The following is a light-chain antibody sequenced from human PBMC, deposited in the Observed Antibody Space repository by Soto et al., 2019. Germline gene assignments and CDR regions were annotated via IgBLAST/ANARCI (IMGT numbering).Light chain of an antibody. Sequence: DIQMTQSPSTLSASVGDRVTITCRASQSISSSLAWYQQKPGKAPKVLIYKASSVENGVPSRFSGSGSGTEFTLTISSLQPDDFATYYCQQYKRYPVTFGQGTKLEIK. CDR2: KAS. J-gene: IGKJ2*01. CDR1: QSISSS. V-gene: IGKV1-5*03. CDR3: QQYKRYPVT.